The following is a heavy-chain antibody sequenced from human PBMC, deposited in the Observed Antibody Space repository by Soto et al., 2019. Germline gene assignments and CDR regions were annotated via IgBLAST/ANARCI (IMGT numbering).Heavy chain of an antibody. D-gene: IGHD6-13*01. Sequence: GGSLRLSCAASGFTFSSYAMSVVRHAPGKGLEWVSAISGSGGSTYYADSVKGRFTISRDNSKNTLYLQMNSLRAEDTAVYYCAKDRWASAGIFDYWGQGTLVTVSS. CDR1: GFTFSSYA. CDR2: ISGSGGST. J-gene: IGHJ4*02. V-gene: IGHV3-23*01. CDR3: AKDRWASAGIFDY.